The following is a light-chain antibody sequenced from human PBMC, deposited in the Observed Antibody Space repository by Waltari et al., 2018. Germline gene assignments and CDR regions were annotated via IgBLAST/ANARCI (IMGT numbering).Light chain of an antibody. CDR1: SSNIGHNY. CDR3: GTWDSSLSAVV. J-gene: IGLJ2*01. V-gene: IGLV1-51*02. CDR2: ENN. Sequence: QSVLTQPPSVSAAPGQKVTIPCPGSSSNIGHNYVSWYQHLPGTAPELLIYENNKRPSGIPDRFSGSKSGTSATLGITGLQTGDEADYYCGTWDSSLSAVVFGGGTKLTVL.